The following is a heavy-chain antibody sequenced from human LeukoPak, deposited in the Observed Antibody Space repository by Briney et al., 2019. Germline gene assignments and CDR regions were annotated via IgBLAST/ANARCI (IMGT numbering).Heavy chain of an antibody. Sequence: SETLSLTCAVYGGSFSGYYWSWIRQPPGKGLEWIGEINHSGSTNYNPSLKSRVTISVDTSKNQFSLKLSSVTAADTAVYCCASVYGSGRNNWFDPWGQGTLVTVSS. CDR1: GGSFSGYY. CDR3: ASVYGSGRNNWFDP. CDR2: INHSGST. V-gene: IGHV4-34*01. J-gene: IGHJ5*02. D-gene: IGHD3-10*01.